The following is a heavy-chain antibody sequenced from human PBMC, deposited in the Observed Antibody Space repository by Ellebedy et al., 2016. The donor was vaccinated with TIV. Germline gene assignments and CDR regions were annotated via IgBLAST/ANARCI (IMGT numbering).Heavy chain of an antibody. CDR1: GFTSSSYG. V-gene: IGHV3-33*01. D-gene: IGHD4-23*01. CDR3: AREIIYGGYYFDY. J-gene: IGHJ4*02. Sequence: GGSLRLXXAASGFTSSSYGMHWVRQAPGKGLEWVAAIWSDGTTKYYSDSVKGRFTISRDNSKNTLYLQMNSLRAEDTAVYYCAREIIYGGYYFDYWGQGTLVTVSS. CDR2: IWSDGTTK.